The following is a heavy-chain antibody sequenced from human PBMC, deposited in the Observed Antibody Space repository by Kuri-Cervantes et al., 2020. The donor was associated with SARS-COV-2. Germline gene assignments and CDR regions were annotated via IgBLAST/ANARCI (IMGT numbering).Heavy chain of an antibody. CDR1: GFTFSSYA. J-gene: IGHJ6*02. V-gene: IGHV3-30-3*01. Sequence: GESLKISCAASGFTFSSYAMHWVRQAPGKGLEWVAVISYDGSNKYYADSVKGRFTISRDNAKNSLYLQMNSLRAEDTAVYYCARDGRVYYYYYGMDVWGQGTTVTVSS. CDR2: ISYDGSNK. CDR3: ARDGRVYYYYYGMDV. D-gene: IGHD1-26*01.